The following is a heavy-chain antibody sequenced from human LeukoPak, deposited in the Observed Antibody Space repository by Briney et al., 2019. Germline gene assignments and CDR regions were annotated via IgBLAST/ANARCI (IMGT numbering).Heavy chain of an antibody. J-gene: IGHJ6*03. Sequence: GGSLRLSCAPSGFTFSHYWMSWVRQAPGKGLEWVAFIRYDGSNKYYADSVKGRFTISRDNSKNTLYLQMNSLRAEDTAVYYCAKDRMSDSSSWYAQPYYYYYYMDVWGKGTTVTISS. CDR3: AKDRMSDSSSWYAQPYYYYYYMDV. CDR1: GFTFSHYW. D-gene: IGHD6-13*01. V-gene: IGHV3-30*02. CDR2: IRYDGSNK.